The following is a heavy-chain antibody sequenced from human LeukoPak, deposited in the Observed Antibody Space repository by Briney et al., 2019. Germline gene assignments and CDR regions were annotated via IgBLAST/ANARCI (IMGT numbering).Heavy chain of an antibody. Sequence: GGSLRLSCAASGFTFSSYAMHWVRQAPGKGLEWVAVISYDGSNKYYADSVKGRFTISRDNSKNTLYLQMNSLRAEDTAVYYCARDAAQLLRFFRQPQGAFDIWGQGTMVTVSS. CDR2: ISYDGSNK. CDR1: GFTFSSYA. J-gene: IGHJ3*02. D-gene: IGHD3-3*01. CDR3: ARDAAQLLRFFRQPQGAFDI. V-gene: IGHV3-30-3*01.